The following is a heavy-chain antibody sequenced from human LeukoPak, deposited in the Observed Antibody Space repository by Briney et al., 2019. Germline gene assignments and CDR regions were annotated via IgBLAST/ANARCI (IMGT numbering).Heavy chain of an antibody. CDR1: GDRVSSNSAA. Sequence: SQTLSLTCAISGDRVSSNSAAWNWIRQSPSRGLEWLGRTYYRSKWYNDYAVSVKSRITINPDTSKNQFSMQLNSVTPEDTAVYYCAKDDLQLMRRLVRNTEYYYYYYMDVWGKGTTVTVSS. V-gene: IGHV6-1*01. J-gene: IGHJ6*03. D-gene: IGHD6-13*01. CDR2: TYYRSKWYN. CDR3: AKDDLQLMRRLVRNTEYYYYYYMDV.